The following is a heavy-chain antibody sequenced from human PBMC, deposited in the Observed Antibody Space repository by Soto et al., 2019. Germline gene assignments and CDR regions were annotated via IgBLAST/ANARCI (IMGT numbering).Heavy chain of an antibody. D-gene: IGHD3-3*01. J-gene: IGHJ1*01. Sequence: QVQLVQSGPEVKKPGDSVKVSCKASGYAFRDYGISWVRQAPGQGLEYMGWISPSNGNTNYAPSFQDRVTMTTDTSTTTFFMDLGNLRSDDTAVYFCAREQFTFFGVVNADWGQGTLVTVSS. CDR2: ISPSNGNT. V-gene: IGHV1-18*01. CDR3: AREQFTFFGVVNAD. CDR1: GYAFRDYG.